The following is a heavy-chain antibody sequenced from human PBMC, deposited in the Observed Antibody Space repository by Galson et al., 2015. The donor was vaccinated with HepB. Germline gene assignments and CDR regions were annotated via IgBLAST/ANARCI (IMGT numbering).Heavy chain of an antibody. D-gene: IGHD2-2*02. J-gene: IGHJ6*02. CDR3: ARAPVTYSVVVPAAIGYYYGMDV. Sequence: SVKVSCKASGGTFSSYAISWVRQAPGQGLEWMGGIIPIFGTANYAQKFQGRVTITADESTSTAYMELSSLRSEDTAVYYCARAPVTYSVVVPAAIGYYYGMDVWGQGTTVTVSS. CDR1: GGTFSSYA. CDR2: IIPIFGTA. V-gene: IGHV1-69*13.